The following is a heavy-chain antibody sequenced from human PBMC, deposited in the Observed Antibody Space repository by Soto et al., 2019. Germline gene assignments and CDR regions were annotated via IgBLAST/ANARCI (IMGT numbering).Heavy chain of an antibody. CDR2: ISGSGSST. D-gene: IGHD3-22*01. CDR1: GFTFNKHA. CDR3: ARTPGVITVISAFDH. Sequence: GGSRSLSGVASGFTFNKHALACVRQAPGKGLEWVSAISGSGSSTYDSDSVKGRFTISRDNSNNTLYLQMNSLRAEDTAIYYCARTPGVITVISAFDHWGQGTPVTVS. J-gene: IGHJ4*02. V-gene: IGHV3-23*01.